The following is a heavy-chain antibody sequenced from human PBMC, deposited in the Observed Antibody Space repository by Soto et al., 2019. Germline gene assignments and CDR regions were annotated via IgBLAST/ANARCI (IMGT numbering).Heavy chain of an antibody. D-gene: IGHD6-13*01. CDR2: IVVGSGNT. V-gene: IGHV1-58*01. J-gene: IGHJ6*02. CDR1: GFTFTSSA. Sequence: ASVKVSCKASGFTFTSSAVQWVRQARGQRLEWIGWIVVGSGNTNYAQKFQERVTITRDMSTSTAYMELSSLRSEDTAVYYCAADASDSSSWYYYYGMDVWGQGTTVTVSS. CDR3: AADASDSSSWYYYYGMDV.